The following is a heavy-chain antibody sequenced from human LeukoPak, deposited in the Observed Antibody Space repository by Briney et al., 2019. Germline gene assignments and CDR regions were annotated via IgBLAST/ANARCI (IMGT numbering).Heavy chain of an antibody. CDR3: ARSYFDY. Sequence: SETLSLTCTVSDGSISSYYWSWIRQPPGKGLEWIGYIYYSGSTNYNPSLKSRVTISVDTSKNQFSLKLNSVTAADTAVYYCARSYFDYWGQGTLVTVSS. CDR2: IYYSGST. J-gene: IGHJ4*02. V-gene: IGHV4-59*08. CDR1: DGSISSYY.